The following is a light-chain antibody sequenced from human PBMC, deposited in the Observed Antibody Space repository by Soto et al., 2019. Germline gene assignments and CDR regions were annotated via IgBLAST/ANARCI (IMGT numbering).Light chain of an antibody. Sequence: EIVLTQSPGTLSLSPGERAALSCRASQSVSSSYLAWYQQKPGQAPRLLIYRASSRATGIPDRFSGSGSGTEFTLTISRLEPEDWAVYYCQQYDGSLGLTFGVWTKVEIK. CDR3: QQYDGSLGLT. CDR2: RAS. CDR1: QSVSSSY. V-gene: IGKV3-20*01. J-gene: IGKJ4*01.